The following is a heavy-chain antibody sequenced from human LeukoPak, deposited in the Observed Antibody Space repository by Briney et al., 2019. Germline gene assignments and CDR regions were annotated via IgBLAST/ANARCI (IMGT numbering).Heavy chain of an antibody. CDR3: AREDDAWGPNTFNV. D-gene: IGHD7-27*01. CDR1: GFSFSEYA. CDR2: IDSTSRNI. J-gene: IGHJ3*01. Sequence: PGGSLRLSCAASGFSFSEYAMNWVRQAPGKGLQWISYIDSTSRNIYYGDSVKGRFTVSRDNAKNSLHLQLNSLRDEDTALYYCAREDDAWGPNTFNVWGQGAMVIVSS. V-gene: IGHV3-48*02.